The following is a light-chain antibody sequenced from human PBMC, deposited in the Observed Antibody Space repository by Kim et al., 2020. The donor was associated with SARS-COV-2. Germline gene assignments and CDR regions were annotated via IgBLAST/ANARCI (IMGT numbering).Light chain of an antibody. CDR3: LVYYDGSWT. Sequence: PGETVPRNRSSSTGAVTSAYYPNWFQQKPGQAHRPLIYSMSNKDSWSPARFSGSLLGGKAALTLSDVQPEDEADYYCLVYYDGSWTFGGGTQLTVL. CDR2: SMS. CDR1: TGAVTSAYY. J-gene: IGLJ3*02. V-gene: IGLV7-43*01.